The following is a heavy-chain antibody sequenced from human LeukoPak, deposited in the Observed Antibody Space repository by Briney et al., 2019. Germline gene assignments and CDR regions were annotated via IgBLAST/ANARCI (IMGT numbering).Heavy chain of an antibody. Sequence: SVKVSCKASGYTFTGYYMHWVRQAPGQGLEWMGRIIPILGIANYAQKFQGRVTITADKSTSTAYMELSSLRSEDTAVYYCARAFAYSGSYYNFDYWGQGTLVTVSS. J-gene: IGHJ4*02. CDR1: GYTFTGYY. CDR3: ARAFAYSGSYYNFDY. D-gene: IGHD1-26*01. CDR2: IIPILGIA. V-gene: IGHV1-69*04.